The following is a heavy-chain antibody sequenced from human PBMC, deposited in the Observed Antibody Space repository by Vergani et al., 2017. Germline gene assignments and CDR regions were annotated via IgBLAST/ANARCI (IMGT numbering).Heavy chain of an antibody. CDR3: AGDTHSWQRADR. CDR2: LSTTGGA. V-gene: IGHV4-59*02. Sequence: QAQLQESGPGLVKPPETLSLTCHVFGVSVTDYNCNWIRQATGKALEWIGSLSTTGGATHASHNPSLKSRVSISVDTSKSQFSLRLTSVTAADSAIYYCAGDTHSWQRADRWGQGLLVSVSS. CDR1: GVSVTDYN. J-gene: IGHJ5*02. D-gene: IGHD6-13*01.